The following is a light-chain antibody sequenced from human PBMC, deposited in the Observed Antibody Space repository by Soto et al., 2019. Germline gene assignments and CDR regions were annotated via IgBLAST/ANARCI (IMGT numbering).Light chain of an antibody. Sequence: QSALTQPPSVSGAPGQRVTISCTGSSSNIGAGHDVHWYQQLPGSAPKLLIYGSRNRPSGVPDRFSGSRSGTSASLAITGLQAEDEADYYGQSYDSSLSAHYVFGTGTKVTVL. V-gene: IGLV1-40*01. CDR1: SSNIGAGHD. CDR2: GSR. CDR3: QSYDSSLSAHYV. J-gene: IGLJ1*01.